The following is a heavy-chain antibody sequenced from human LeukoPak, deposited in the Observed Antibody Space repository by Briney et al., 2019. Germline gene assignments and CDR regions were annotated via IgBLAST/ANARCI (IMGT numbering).Heavy chain of an antibody. V-gene: IGHV4-59*01. CDR3: ARAAGLYYYYYMDV. J-gene: IGHJ6*03. Sequence: SETLSLTCAVSGGSISSYYWSWIRQPPGKGLEWIGYIYYSGSTNYNPSLKSRVTIPVDTSKNQFSLKLSSVTAADTAVYYCARAAGLYYYYYMDVWGKGTTVTVSS. D-gene: IGHD3-10*01. CDR2: IYYSGST. CDR1: GGSISSYY.